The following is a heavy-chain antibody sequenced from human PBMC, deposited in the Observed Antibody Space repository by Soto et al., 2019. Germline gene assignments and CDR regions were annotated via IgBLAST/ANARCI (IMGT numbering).Heavy chain of an antibody. V-gene: IGHV4-34*01. D-gene: IGHD6-13*01. CDR3: ARTYSSSWSPFDY. J-gene: IGHJ4*02. CDR2: INQSGGT. Sequence: QVQLQQWGAGLLKPSETLSLTCAVYGGSFSGYYWSWIRQPQGKGLEWIGEINQSGGTNYYPSLKSRVTISVDTSENQFSRKLSSVTAADTAVYYCARTYSSSWSPFDYWGQGTLVTVSS. CDR1: GGSFSGYY.